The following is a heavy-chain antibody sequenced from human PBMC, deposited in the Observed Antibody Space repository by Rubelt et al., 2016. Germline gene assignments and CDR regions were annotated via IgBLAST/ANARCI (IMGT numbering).Heavy chain of an antibody. Sequence: QITLKESGPTVVKPTQTLTLTCTFSGFSLSASGVGVVWIRQPPGKALEWLALIYWADDKRYSPSLKTRLTITKDTSENQVVLTMTDMDPVDTATYYCAHRGYAQNWFDPWGQGTLVTVSS. V-gene: IGHV2-5*02. CDR3: AHRGYAQNWFDP. J-gene: IGHJ5*02. CDR2: IYWADDK. CDR1: GFSLSASGVG. D-gene: IGHD5-12*01.